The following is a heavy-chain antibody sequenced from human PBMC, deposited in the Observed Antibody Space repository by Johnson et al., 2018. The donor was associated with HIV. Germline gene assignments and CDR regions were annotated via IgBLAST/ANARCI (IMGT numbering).Heavy chain of an antibody. CDR2: INWNGGST. D-gene: IGHD2-8*02. Sequence: VQLVESGGGLVQPGGSLRLSCAASGFTFSDYCMSWIRQAPGKGLEWVSSINWNGGSTAYADSVKGRFTISRDNSGNTLYLQMDSLRVEDTAVYYCARRSARSGGFDLWGQGTMVTVSS. CDR1: GFTFSDYC. V-gene: IGHV3-20*04. CDR3: ARRSARSGGFDL. J-gene: IGHJ3*01.